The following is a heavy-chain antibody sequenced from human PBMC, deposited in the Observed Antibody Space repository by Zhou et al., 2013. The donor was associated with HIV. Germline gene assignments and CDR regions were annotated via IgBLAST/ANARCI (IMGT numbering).Heavy chain of an antibody. J-gene: IGHJ5*02. CDR2: VNPSSGFT. Sequence: QVQLVQSGAEVKKPGASVRVSCKASGYTFTNYYMHWVRQAPGQGLEWMGIVNPSSGFTSYAHKFQGRVTMTRDMSTSTVYMELSSLRSDDTAVYYCARDRTDYYDSSAYYPNWFDPGAREPGHRLL. D-gene: IGHD3-22*01. CDR3: ARDRTDYYDSSAYYPNWFDP. CDR1: GYTFTNYY. V-gene: IGHV1-46*01.